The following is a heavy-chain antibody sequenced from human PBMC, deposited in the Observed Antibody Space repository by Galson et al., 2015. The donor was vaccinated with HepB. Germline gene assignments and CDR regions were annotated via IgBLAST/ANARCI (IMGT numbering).Heavy chain of an antibody. Sequence: SVKVSCKASGYTFSRYGISWVRQAPGQGLEWMGWISGDNANTHYAQKLQGRVTMTTDTSTSTAYMELTSLRSDDTAVYYCARGGYSYGKFYYWGQGTLVTVSS. CDR3: ARGGYSYGKFYY. CDR1: GYTFSRYG. J-gene: IGHJ4*02. V-gene: IGHV1-18*01. CDR2: ISGDNANT. D-gene: IGHD5-18*01.